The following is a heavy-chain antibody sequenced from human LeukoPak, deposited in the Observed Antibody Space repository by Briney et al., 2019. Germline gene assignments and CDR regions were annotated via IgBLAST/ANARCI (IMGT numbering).Heavy chain of an antibody. CDR3: ARDGVVAGVDY. CDR1: GFTFSDYY. J-gene: IGHJ4*02. CDR2: ISSSVNTI. V-gene: IGHV3-11*01. D-gene: IGHD6-19*01. Sequence: GGSLRLSCAASGFTFSDYYMSWIRQAPGKGLEWISYISSSVNTIYADSVKGRFTISRDNAKNSLYLQMDGLRAEDTAVYYCARDGVVAGVDYWGQGTLVTVSS.